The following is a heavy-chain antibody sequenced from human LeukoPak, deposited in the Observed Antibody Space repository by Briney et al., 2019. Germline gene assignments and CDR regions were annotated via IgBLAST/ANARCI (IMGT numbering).Heavy chain of an antibody. CDR1: GGTFSSYA. CDR2: IIPIFGTA. Sequence: SVKVSCKASGGTFSSYAISWVRQAPGQGLEWMGGIIPIFGTANYAQKFQGRVTITTDESTSTAYMELSSLRSEDTAVYYCARSFSPPGSSGWSDFDYWGQGTLVTVSS. CDR3: ARSFSPPGSSGWSDFDY. J-gene: IGHJ4*02. D-gene: IGHD6-19*01. V-gene: IGHV1-69*05.